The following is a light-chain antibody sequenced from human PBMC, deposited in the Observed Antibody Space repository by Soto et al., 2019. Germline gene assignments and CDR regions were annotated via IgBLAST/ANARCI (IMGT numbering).Light chain of an antibody. Sequence: QSALTPSTSVSGSPRQSITISCTGTSSDVGGYKFVSWYQHYPGKAPKLMISEVSNRPSGVSNRFSGSKSGTSASLAITGLQAEDEADYYCQSYDSSLSGYVFGTGTKVTVL. CDR3: QSYDSSLSGYV. V-gene: IGLV2-14*01. CDR1: SSDVGGYKF. J-gene: IGLJ1*01. CDR2: EVS.